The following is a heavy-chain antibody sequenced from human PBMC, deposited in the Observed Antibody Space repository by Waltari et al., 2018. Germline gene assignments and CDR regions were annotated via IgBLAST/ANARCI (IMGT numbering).Heavy chain of an antibody. CDR2: IIPIFGTA. D-gene: IGHD6-13*01. CDR1: GGTFSSYA. Sequence: QVQLVQSGAEVKKPGSSVKVSCKASGGTFSSYAIRWVRQAPGQGLEWMGRIIPIFGTANYAQKFQGRVTITADKSTSTAYMELSSLRSEDTAVYYCARDGPPSSSWYNNAFDIWGQGTMVTVSS. CDR3: ARDGPPSSSWYNNAFDI. V-gene: IGHV1-69*08. J-gene: IGHJ3*02.